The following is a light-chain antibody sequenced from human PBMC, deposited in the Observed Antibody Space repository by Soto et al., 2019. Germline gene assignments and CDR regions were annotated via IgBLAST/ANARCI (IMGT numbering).Light chain of an antibody. Sequence: EIVLTQSPGTLSLSPGERATLSCRASQSVSSSFLAWYQQKPGQAPRLLIYGASSRATGIPDRFSGSGYGTDFTLTISRLDPDDFAVYYCQQYGSSPPWTFGQGTKVEI. CDR1: QSVSSSF. J-gene: IGKJ1*01. CDR2: GAS. V-gene: IGKV3-20*01. CDR3: QQYGSSPPWT.